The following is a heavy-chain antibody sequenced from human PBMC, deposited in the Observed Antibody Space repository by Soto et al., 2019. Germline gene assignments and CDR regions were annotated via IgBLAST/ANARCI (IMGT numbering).Heavy chain of an antibody. CDR1: CGSISSGGYY. CDR3: ARDPQYCSSTSCYDYGMDV. V-gene: IGHV4-31*03. Sequence: SETLSLTCTVSCGSISSGGYYWSWIRQHPGKGLEWIGYIYYSGSTYYNPSLKSRVTISVDTSKNQFSLKLSSVTAADTAVYYCARDPQYCSSTSCYDYGMDVWGQGTTVTVSS. D-gene: IGHD2-2*01. J-gene: IGHJ6*02. CDR2: IYYSGST.